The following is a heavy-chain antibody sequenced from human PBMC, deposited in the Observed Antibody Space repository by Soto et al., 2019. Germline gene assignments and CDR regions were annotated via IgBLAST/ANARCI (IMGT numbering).Heavy chain of an antibody. V-gene: IGHV3-73*02. CDR1: GFTFSGSA. D-gene: IGHD2-15*01. Sequence: EVQLVESGGGLVQPGGSLKLSCAASGFTFSGSAMHWVRQASGKGLEWVGRIRSKANSYATAYAASVKSRFTISRDDSKDTAFLQMNSLKAEDTAVYYCTFSPYLPVDWFDPWGQGTLVTVSS. CDR3: TFSPYLPVDWFDP. J-gene: IGHJ5*02. CDR2: IRSKANSYAT.